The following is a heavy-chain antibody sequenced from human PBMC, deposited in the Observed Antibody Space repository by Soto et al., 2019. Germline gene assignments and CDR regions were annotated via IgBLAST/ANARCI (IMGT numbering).Heavy chain of an antibody. CDR1: GGSFSGYT. D-gene: IGHD5-18*01. V-gene: IGHV4-34*01. CDR2: INDSGSA. J-gene: IGHJ4*02. Sequence: SETLSLTCAVYGGSFSGYTWTWIRQSPGKGLEWIGQINDSGSANYNPSLKSRVTISVDKSKNQFSLKLSSVTAADTAVYYCAREGDRYGWDYYDYWGQGTLVTVS. CDR3: AREGDRYGWDYYDY.